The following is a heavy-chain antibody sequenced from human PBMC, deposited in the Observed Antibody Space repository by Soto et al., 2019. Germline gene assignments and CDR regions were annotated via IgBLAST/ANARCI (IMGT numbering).Heavy chain of an antibody. CDR3: ARDFGNYGGIGGFDY. V-gene: IGHV4-61*02. CDR1: GGSISSGGYF. J-gene: IGHJ4*02. Sequence: SETLSLTCTVSGGSISSGGYFWSWIRQRPGKGLEWIGRIYTSGSTNYNPSLKSRVTMSVDTSKNQFSLKLSSVTAADTAVYYCARDFGNYGGIGGFDYWGQGTLVTVSS. CDR2: IYTSGST. D-gene: IGHD4-17*01.